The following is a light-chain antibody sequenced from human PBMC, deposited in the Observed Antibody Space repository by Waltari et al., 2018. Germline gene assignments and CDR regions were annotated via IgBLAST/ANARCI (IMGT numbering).Light chain of an antibody. CDR3: AAWDDSLSGRV. Sequence: QSVLTQPPSASGTPGQRVTISCSGSSSNIGSNYVYWYQQLPGTAPKLLIYRNNQRPSGVPDGFAGSKSGTSASRAIGGLRSEDEADYYCAAWDDSLSGRVFGGGTKLTVL. V-gene: IGLV1-47*01. CDR2: RNN. CDR1: SSNIGSNY. J-gene: IGLJ3*02.